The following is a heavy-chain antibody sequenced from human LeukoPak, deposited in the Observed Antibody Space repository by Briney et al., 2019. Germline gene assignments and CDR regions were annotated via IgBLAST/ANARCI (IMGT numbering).Heavy chain of an antibody. V-gene: IGHV3-21*04. CDR2: ISSSGSTM. J-gene: IGHJ4*02. Sequence: GGSLRLSCAASGFTFSSYGMSWFRQAPGKGLEWVSAISSSGSTMYYTDSVKGRFTISRDNAKDSLYLQMNSLRAEDTAVYYCARDPGSGYEEHFDYWGQGTLVTVSS. CDR3: ARDPGSGYEEHFDY. D-gene: IGHD5-12*01. CDR1: GFTFSSYG.